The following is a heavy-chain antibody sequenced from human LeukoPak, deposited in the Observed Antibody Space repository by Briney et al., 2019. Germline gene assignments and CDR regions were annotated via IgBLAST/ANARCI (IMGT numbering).Heavy chain of an antibody. J-gene: IGHJ3*02. CDR2: IRNKANSYTT. CDR1: GFTFSDHY. D-gene: IGHD3-16*01. Sequence: GGSLRLSCAASGFTFSDHYMDWVRQAPRKRLEWVGGIRNKANSYTTESAASVKRRFTISRDESKTPVYLQMNSLKAEDTAVYYCEIVKWGSQESDAFDIWSQGTIVTVSS. CDR3: EIVKWGSQESDAFDI. V-gene: IGHV3-72*01.